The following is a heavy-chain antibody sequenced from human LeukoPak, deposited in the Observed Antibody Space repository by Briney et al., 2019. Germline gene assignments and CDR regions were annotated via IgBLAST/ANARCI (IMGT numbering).Heavy chain of an antibody. Sequence: PGGSVRLSCEASGFTFGNYAMNWVRQAPGKGLEWVSTISGTGSSTYYADSAKGRFTISRDNSKDTLFLQLNSLTAADTAMYFCAKASVAIPQYCNSWGQGTLVTVSS. CDR3: AKASVAIPQYCNS. CDR1: GFTFGNYA. V-gene: IGHV3-23*01. J-gene: IGHJ5*02. CDR2: ISGTGSST. D-gene: IGHD2-2*02.